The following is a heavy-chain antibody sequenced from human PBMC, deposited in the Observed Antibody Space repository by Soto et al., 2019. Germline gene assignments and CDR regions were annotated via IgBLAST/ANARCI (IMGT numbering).Heavy chain of an antibody. CDR3: ASLNRDSSSWYLFDY. D-gene: IGHD6-13*01. CDR1: GFTFSSYG. CDR2: IWYDGSNK. Sequence: GGSLRLSCAASGFTFSSYGMHWVRQAPGKGLEWVAVIWYDGSNKYYTDSVKGRFTISRDNSKNTLYLQMNSLRAEDTAVYYCASLNRDSSSWYLFDYWGQGTLVTVSS. J-gene: IGHJ4*02. V-gene: IGHV3-33*01.